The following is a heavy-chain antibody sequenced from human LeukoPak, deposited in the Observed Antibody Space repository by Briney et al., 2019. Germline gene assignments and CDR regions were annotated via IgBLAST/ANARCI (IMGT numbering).Heavy chain of an antibody. J-gene: IGHJ6*02. Sequence: KASETLSLTCSVSGGSISSHYWTWMRQPPGKGLEWIGYISYSGITNYNPSLKSRVSISVDTSMNQLSLKVNSVTTADTAVYYCARVETRIYYYYGMDVWGQGTTVTVSS. CDR3: ARVETRIYYYYGMDV. CDR2: ISYSGIT. CDR1: GGSISSHY. V-gene: IGHV4-59*11. D-gene: IGHD1-1*01.